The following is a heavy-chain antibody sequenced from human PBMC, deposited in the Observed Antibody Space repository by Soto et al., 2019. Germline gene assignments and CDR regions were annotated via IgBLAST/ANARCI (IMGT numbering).Heavy chain of an antibody. V-gene: IGHV3-30*18. Sequence: QVQLVESGGGVVQPGRSLRLSCAASGFMFSSYGMYWVRQAPGKGLEWVAVISYDGSNKYYADSVKGRFTISRDNSKNTLYLQMNSLRAEDTAVYYCAKGLIAAAGTGSYLDYWGQGTLVTVSS. CDR1: GFMFSSYG. CDR2: ISYDGSNK. D-gene: IGHD6-13*01. CDR3: AKGLIAAAGTGSYLDY. J-gene: IGHJ4*02.